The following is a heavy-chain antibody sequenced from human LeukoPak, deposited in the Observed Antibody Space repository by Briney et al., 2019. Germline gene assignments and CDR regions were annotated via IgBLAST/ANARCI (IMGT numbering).Heavy chain of an antibody. V-gene: IGHV1-46*01. CDR3: ARDGIGYYGSGNYYGYYYDGMDV. CDR1: GYTFTSYY. Sequence: GASVKVSCKASGYTFTSYYMHWVRQAPGQGLEWMGIINPSGGSTSYAQKFQGRVTMTRDTSTSTVYMELSSLRSEDTAVYYCARDGIGYYGSGNYYGYYYDGMDVWGHGTMVPVSS. D-gene: IGHD3-10*01. J-gene: IGHJ6*02. CDR2: INPSGGST.